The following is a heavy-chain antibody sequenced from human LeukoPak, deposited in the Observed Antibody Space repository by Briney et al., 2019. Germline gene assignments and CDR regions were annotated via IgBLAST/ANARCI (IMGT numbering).Heavy chain of an antibody. CDR1: GGSISSSSYY. V-gene: IGHV4-39*01. J-gene: IGHJ4*02. CDR2: VYYSGSI. CDR3: ARLGIHTSSGYYFDY. Sequence: PSGTLSLTCTVSGGSISSSSYYWGWIRQPPGKGLEWVGLVYYSGSIYYNPSLKSRVTISVDTSKNQFSLKLSSVTAADTAVYYCARLGIHTSSGYYFDYWGQGTLVTVSS. D-gene: IGHD6-13*01.